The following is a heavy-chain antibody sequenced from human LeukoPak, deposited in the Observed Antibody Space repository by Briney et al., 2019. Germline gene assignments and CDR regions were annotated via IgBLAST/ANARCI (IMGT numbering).Heavy chain of an antibody. V-gene: IGHV1-2*02. Sequence: ASVKVSCKASGYTFDGYYLHWVRQAPGQGHEWMGWINPNSGGTNYAQNFQGRVTMTRDTSISTAYMELSRLRSDDTAVYYCARWMTTVITPDYWGQGTLVTVSS. D-gene: IGHD4-11*01. J-gene: IGHJ4*02. CDR3: ARWMTTVITPDY. CDR2: INPNSGGT. CDR1: GYTFDGYY.